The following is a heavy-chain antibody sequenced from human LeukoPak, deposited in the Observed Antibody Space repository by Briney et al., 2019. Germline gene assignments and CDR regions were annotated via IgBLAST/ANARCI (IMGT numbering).Heavy chain of an antibody. V-gene: IGHV3-9*01. CDR2: ISWNSGSI. CDR3: AREASYSSTSDY. D-gene: IGHD6-6*01. CDR1: GFTFDDYA. J-gene: IGHJ4*02. Sequence: PGRSLRLSCAASGFTFDDYAMHWVRQAPGKGLEWVSGISWNSGSIGYADSVKGRFTISRDNAKNTLFLQMNSLRAEDTAVYYCAREASYSSTSDYWGQGTLVTVSS.